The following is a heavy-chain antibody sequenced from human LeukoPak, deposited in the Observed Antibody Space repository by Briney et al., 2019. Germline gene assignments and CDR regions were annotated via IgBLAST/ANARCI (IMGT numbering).Heavy chain of an antibody. D-gene: IGHD4-23*01. Sequence: ASVQVSCKASGGTFRSNAISWVRQAPGQGLEWMGGITPIFGTANYAQKFQGRVTITAVESMSTAYMELSSLRSEDTAVYYCARGWLAESTVVTPYNYWGQGTLVTVSS. V-gene: IGHV1-69*13. CDR3: ARGWLAESTVVTPYNY. CDR2: ITPIFGTA. J-gene: IGHJ4*02. CDR1: GGTFRSNA.